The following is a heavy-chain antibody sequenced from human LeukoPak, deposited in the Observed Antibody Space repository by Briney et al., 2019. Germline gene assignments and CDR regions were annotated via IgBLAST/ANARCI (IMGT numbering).Heavy chain of an antibody. J-gene: IGHJ4*02. D-gene: IGHD6-6*01. CDR1: GFTFSSYA. V-gene: IGHV3-23*01. Sequence: GGSLRLSCAASGFTFSSYAMSWVRQAPGKGLEWVSAISGSGGSTYYADSVKGRFTISRDNAKNSLYLQMNSLRAEDTAVYYCARDRSIAARPFDYWGQGTLVTVSS. CDR2: ISGSGGST. CDR3: ARDRSIAARPFDY.